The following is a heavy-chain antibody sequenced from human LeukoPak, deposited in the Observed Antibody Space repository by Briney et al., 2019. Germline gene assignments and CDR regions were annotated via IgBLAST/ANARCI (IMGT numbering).Heavy chain of an antibody. Sequence: GGSLRLSCAASGFTFSSYGMTWVRQAPGKGLEWVSYISSSSSTIYYADSVKGRFTISRDNAKNSLYLQLNSLRAEDTAVYYCARSIAAEGEDYWGQGTLVTVSS. CDR2: ISSSSSTI. D-gene: IGHD6-13*01. V-gene: IGHV3-48*01. CDR1: GFTFSSYG. CDR3: ARSIAAEGEDY. J-gene: IGHJ4*02.